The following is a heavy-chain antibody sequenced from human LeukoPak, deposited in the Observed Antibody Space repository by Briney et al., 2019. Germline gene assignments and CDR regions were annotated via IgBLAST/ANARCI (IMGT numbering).Heavy chain of an antibody. CDR2: ISGSGGST. J-gene: IGHJ4*02. CDR1: GFTFSSYA. Sequence: GGSLRLSCAASGFTFSSYAMSWARQAPGKGLEWVSAISGSGGSTYYADSVKGRFTISRDNSKNTLYLQMNSLRAEDTAVYYCAKDSVDYGESVYYFDYWGQGTLVTVSS. CDR3: AKDSVDYGESVYYFDY. V-gene: IGHV3-23*01. D-gene: IGHD4-17*01.